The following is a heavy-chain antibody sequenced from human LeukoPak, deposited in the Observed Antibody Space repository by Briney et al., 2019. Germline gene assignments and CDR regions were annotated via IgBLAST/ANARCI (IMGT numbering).Heavy chain of an antibody. J-gene: IGHJ4*02. V-gene: IGHV4-34*01. CDR3: ARGLPLGYYDSSGYPTPYYFDY. CDR2: INHSGST. CDR1: GGSFSGYY. Sequence: PSETLSLICAVYGGSFSGYYWSWIRQPPGKGLEWIGEINHSGSTNYNPSLKSRVTISVDTSKDQFSLKLSSVTAADTAVYYCARGLPLGYYDSSGYPTPYYFDYWGQGTLVTVSS. D-gene: IGHD3-22*01.